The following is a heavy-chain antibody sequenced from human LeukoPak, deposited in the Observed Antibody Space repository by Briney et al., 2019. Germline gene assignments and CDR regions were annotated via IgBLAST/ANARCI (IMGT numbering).Heavy chain of an antibody. CDR1: GGSFSGYY. D-gene: IGHD2-2*01. J-gene: IGHJ3*02. V-gene: IGHV4-34*01. CDR3: ASLWPYQLSAFDI. Sequence: PSETLSLTCAVYGGSFSGYYWSWIRQPPGKGLEWIGEINLSGSTNYNPSLKSRVTISVDTSKNQFSLKLSSVTAADTAVYCCASLWPYQLSAFDIWGQGTMVTVSS. CDR2: INLSGST.